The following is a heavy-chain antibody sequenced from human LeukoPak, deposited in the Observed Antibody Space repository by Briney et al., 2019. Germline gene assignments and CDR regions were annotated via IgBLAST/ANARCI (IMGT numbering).Heavy chain of an antibody. J-gene: IGHJ4*02. CDR2: IWYDGSNK. CDR3: AKGAVVNGNYYDRFDS. V-gene: IGHV3-33*06. Sequence: PGRSLRLSCAASGFTFSNYGIHWVRQAPGKGLEWVAVIWYDGSNKYYADAVKGRFTISRDNSKNTLYLQMNSLRTEDTAVYYCAKGAVVNGNYYDRFDSWGQGTLVTVSS. CDR1: GFTFSNYG. D-gene: IGHD1-7*01.